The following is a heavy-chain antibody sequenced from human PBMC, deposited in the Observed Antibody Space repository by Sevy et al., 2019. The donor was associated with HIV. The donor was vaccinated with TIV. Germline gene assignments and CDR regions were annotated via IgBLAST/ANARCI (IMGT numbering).Heavy chain of an antibody. J-gene: IGHJ3*02. CDR1: GFTFSGSA. Sequence: GGSLRLSCAASGFTFSGSAMHWVRQASGKGLEWVGRIRSKANSYATAYAASVKGRFTISRDDSKNTAYLQMNSLKTEDTAVYYCTSTLGGIVVVPAATTAFDIWGQRTMVTVSS. CDR3: TSTLGGIVVVPAATTAFDI. V-gene: IGHV3-73*01. CDR2: IRSKANSYAT. D-gene: IGHD2-2*01.